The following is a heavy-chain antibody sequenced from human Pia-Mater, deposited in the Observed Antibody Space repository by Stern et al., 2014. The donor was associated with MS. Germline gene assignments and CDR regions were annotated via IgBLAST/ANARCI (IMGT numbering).Heavy chain of an antibody. CDR1: GGSISSGGYY. D-gene: IGHD4-17*01. J-gene: IGHJ4*02. CDR2: IDYSGST. V-gene: IGHV4-31*03. CDR3: ARAPDYGAYVDY. Sequence: QLQLQESGPGLVKPSQTLSLTCTVSGGSISSGGYYWSWIRPHPGKGLEWIGYIDYSGSTYYNPSLKSRVTISVDTSKNQFSLKLSSVTAADTAVYYCARAPDYGAYVDYWGQGTLVTVSS.